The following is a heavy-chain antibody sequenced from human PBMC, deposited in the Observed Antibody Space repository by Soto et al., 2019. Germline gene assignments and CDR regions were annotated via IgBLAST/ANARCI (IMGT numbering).Heavy chain of an antibody. J-gene: IGHJ6*02. CDR2: IYYSGST. V-gene: IGHV4-59*08. D-gene: IGHD4-17*01. CDR1: GGSISSYY. Sequence: QVQLQESGPGLVKPSETLSLTCTVSGGSISSYYWSWIRQPPGKGLEWIGYIYYSGSTNYNPSLNSRVTXXVXTXXNQFSLKLSSVTAADTAVYYCARQYGDYVLYGMDVWGQGTTVTVSS. CDR3: ARQYGDYVLYGMDV.